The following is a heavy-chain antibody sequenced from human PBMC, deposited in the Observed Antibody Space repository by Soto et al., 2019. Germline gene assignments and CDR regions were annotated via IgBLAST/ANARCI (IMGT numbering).Heavy chain of an antibody. CDR1: GGSITSYR. J-gene: IGHJ4*02. CDR2: INTSGNT. V-gene: IGHV4-4*07. CDR3: ARESGDNWDYEAY. Sequence: QVQLQESGPGLVRPLETLSLPCKASGGSITSYRWGWIRQSAGKGLEWIGRINTSGNTHYNPSLKSRVTVSIDTSQNQFFLTVTSVTAADSAVYYCARESGDNWDYEAYWGQGTPVTVSS. D-gene: IGHD1-7*01.